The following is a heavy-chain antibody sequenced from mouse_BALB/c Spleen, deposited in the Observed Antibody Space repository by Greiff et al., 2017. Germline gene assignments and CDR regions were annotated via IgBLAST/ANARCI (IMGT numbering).Heavy chain of an antibody. CDR3: ARQGGYDWDYAMDY. D-gene: IGHD2-2*01. V-gene: IGHV5-12-1*01. CDR2: ISSGGGST. J-gene: IGHJ4*01. CDR1: GFAFSSYD. Sequence: EVKVVESGGGLVKPGGSLKLSCAASGFAFSSYDMSWVRQTPEKRLEWVAYISSGGGSTYYPDTVKGRFTISRDNAKNTLYLQMSSLKSEDTAMYYCARQGGYDWDYAMDYWGQGTSVTVSS.